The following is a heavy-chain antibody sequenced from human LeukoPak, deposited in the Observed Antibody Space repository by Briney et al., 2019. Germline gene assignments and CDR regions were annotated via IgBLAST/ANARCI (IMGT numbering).Heavy chain of an antibody. CDR3: ARVNGDYEDNWFDP. CDR1: GYTFTSYA. Sequence: ASVKVSCKASGYTFTSYAMNWVRQAPGQGLEWMGWINTNTGNPTYAQGFTGRFVFSLDTSVSTAYLQISSLKAEDTAVYYCARVNGDYEDNWFDPWGQGTLVTVSS. CDR2: INTNTGNP. V-gene: IGHV7-4-1*02. J-gene: IGHJ5*02. D-gene: IGHD4-17*01.